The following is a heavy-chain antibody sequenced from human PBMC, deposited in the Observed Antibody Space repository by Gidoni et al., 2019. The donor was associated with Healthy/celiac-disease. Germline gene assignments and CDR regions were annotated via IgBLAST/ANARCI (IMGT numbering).Heavy chain of an antibody. Sequence: QLQLQESGPGLVKPSENLSLTCPGSAGSISSSSDYWGWIRQPPGKGLEWIGSIYYSGLTYYNRSLKSRVTISVDTSKNQFSLKLSSVTAADKAVYDGARHKLTVTADYWGQGTLVTVSS. CDR3: ARHKLTVTADY. CDR2: IYYSGLT. V-gene: IGHV4-39*01. D-gene: IGHD2-21*02. CDR1: AGSISSSSDY. J-gene: IGHJ4*02.